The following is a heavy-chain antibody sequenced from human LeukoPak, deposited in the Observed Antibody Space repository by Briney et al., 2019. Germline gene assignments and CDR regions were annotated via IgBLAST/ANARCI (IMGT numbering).Heavy chain of an antibody. D-gene: IGHD2-2*01. V-gene: IGHV3-21*01. Sequence: GGSLRLSCAASGFTFSSYSMNWVRQAPGKGLEWVSSISSSSSYIYYADSVKGRFIISRDNAKNSPYLQMNSLRAEDTAVYYCARAYCSSTSCAFDYWGQGTLVTVSS. CDR1: GFTFSSYS. CDR2: ISSSSSYI. J-gene: IGHJ4*02. CDR3: ARAYCSSTSCAFDY.